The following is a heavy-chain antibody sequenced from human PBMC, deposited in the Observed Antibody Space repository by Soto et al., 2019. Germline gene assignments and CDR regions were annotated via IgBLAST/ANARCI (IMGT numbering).Heavy chain of an antibody. J-gene: IGHJ4*02. CDR1: GGSPRSYY. Sequence: SETRSLPCTVSGGSPRSYYGSFIRQPPGKVLEWIGYISYGGSTNCNPSLKSRVTISLDTSKNQFSLKLSSVTAADTAVYYCARVKGGCIDYWGQGTLVTVSS. V-gene: IGHV4-59*01. CDR2: ISYGGST. CDR3: ARVKGGCIDY. D-gene: IGHD6-19*01.